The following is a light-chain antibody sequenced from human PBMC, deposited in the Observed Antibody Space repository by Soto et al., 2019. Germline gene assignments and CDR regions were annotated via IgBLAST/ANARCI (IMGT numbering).Light chain of an antibody. CDR1: QTISNY. CDR3: QQSFSVPPP. CDR2: AAS. J-gene: IGKJ4*01. V-gene: IGKV1-39*01. Sequence: DIQMTQSPSSLSASVGDRVTITCRASQTISNYLHWYQHKPGKAPKLLIHAASNLESGVPSRFSGSGSGTDFTLTIVSLQPEDFATYFCQQSFSVPPPFGGGTKVEIK.